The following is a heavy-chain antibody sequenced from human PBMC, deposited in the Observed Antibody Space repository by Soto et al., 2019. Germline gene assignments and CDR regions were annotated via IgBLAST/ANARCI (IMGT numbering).Heavy chain of an antibody. D-gene: IGHD5-18*01. CDR3: ARHRYSYGVYYFDY. CDR1: GGSISNYY. J-gene: IGHJ4*02. V-gene: IGHV4-59*08. CDR2: IYYRGST. Sequence: QVQLQESGPGLVKPSETLSLTCIVSGGSISNYYWSWIRQPPGKGLEWIGYIYYRGSTNYNPSPTSRATISVATSKNQFSLKLSSVTAADTAVYYCARHRYSYGVYYFDYWGQGTLVTVSS.